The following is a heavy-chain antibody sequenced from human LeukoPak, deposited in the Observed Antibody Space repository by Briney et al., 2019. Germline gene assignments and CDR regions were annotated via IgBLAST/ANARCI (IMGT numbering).Heavy chain of an antibody. V-gene: IGHV4-34*01. Sequence: MPSETLSLTCTVSGGSISSYYWSWIRQPPGKGLEWIGEINHSGSTNYNPSLKSRVTISVDTSKNQFSLKLSSVTAADTAVYYCARHEALVNWFDPWGQGTLVTVSS. CDR3: ARHEALVNWFDP. J-gene: IGHJ5*02. D-gene: IGHD6-13*01. CDR2: INHSGST. CDR1: GGSISSYY.